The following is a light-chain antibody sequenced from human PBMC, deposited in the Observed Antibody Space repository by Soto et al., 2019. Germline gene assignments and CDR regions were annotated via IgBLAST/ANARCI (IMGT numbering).Light chain of an antibody. CDR2: DAS. CDR3: QQYNSYSPRT. Sequence: DIQMPDAPSTLSASLGDRVTITCRASQSIGNWLAWYQQKPGKAPNLLIYDASTLENGVPSRFSGSASGTDFTLTISSPQPYDFATYYCQQYNSYSPRTFGQGTKVDIK. V-gene: IGKV1-5*01. J-gene: IGKJ1*01. CDR1: QSIGNW.